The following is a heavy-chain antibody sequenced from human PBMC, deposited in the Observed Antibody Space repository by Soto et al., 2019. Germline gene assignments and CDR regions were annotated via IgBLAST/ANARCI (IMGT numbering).Heavy chain of an antibody. V-gene: IGHV3-23*01. J-gene: IGHJ5*02. CDR2: ISGSGGST. D-gene: IGHD2-2*01. CDR3: AKDLGRGAVPYCSSTSCYVLRGDAWFDP. CDR1: GFTFSSYA. Sequence: EVQLLESGGGLVQPGGSLRLSCAASGFTFSSYAMSWVRQAPGKGLEWVSAISGSGGSTYYADSVKGRFTISRDNSKNTLYLQMNSLRAEDTAVYYCAKDLGRGAVPYCSSTSCYVLRGDAWFDPWGQGTLVTVSS.